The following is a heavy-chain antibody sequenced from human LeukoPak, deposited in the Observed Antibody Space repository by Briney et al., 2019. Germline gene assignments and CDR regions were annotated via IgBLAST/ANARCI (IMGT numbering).Heavy chain of an antibody. J-gene: IGHJ6*03. CDR2: IYYSGST. CDR1: GGSISSSSYY. CDR3: ASQRYSYGSYYYYYYYMDV. D-gene: IGHD5-18*01. Sequence: PSETLSLTCTVSGGSISSSSYYWGWIRQPPGKGLEWIGSIYYSGSTYYNPPLKSRVTISVDTSKNQFSLKLSSVTAADTAVYYCASQRYSYGSYYYYYYYMDVWGKGTTVTISS. V-gene: IGHV4-39*01.